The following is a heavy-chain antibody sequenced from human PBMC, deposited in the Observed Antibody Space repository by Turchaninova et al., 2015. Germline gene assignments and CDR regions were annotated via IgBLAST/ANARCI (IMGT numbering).Heavy chain of an antibody. J-gene: IGHJ6*03. CDR1: GFTYSRYW. V-gene: IGHV3-74*01. D-gene: IGHD2-8*01. CDR3: ARGPEGTTPNDFYMDV. CDR2: INSYGSST. Sequence: GGALRLSCAASGFTYSRYWMHWVRQAPGKGLVWVSRINSYGSSTTYADSVKGRFTISGDNAKNTLYLQMSSLGAEDTAVYYCARGPEGTTPNDFYMDVWGKGTTVTVSS.